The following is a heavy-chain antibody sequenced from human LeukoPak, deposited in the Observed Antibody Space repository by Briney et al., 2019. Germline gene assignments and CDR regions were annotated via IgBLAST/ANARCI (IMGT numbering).Heavy chain of an antibody. CDR3: ARDRGYGYGFFDY. Sequence: GGSLRLSCAASGFTVRSTYMTWVRQAPGKGLEWVSSFYSGGSSYYADSVKGRFIISRDSSTDTHYLQMNSLRVEDTAVYFCARDRGYGYGFFDYWGQGTLVTVSS. D-gene: IGHD5-18*01. J-gene: IGHJ4*02. V-gene: IGHV3-53*01. CDR1: GFTVRSTY. CDR2: FYSGGSS.